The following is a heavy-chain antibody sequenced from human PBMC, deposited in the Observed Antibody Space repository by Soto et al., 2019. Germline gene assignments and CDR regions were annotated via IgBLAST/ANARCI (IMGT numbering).Heavy chain of an antibody. D-gene: IGHD2-15*01. CDR3: AREGSDLYCSGGSCYRYFDY. J-gene: IGHJ4*02. CDR1: GYTFTSYG. CDR2: ISAYNGNT. V-gene: IGHV1-18*01. Sequence: ASVKVSCKASGYTFTSYGISWVRQAPGQGLEWMGWISAYNGNTNYAQKLQGRVTMTTDTSTSTAYMELRSLRSDDTAVYYCAREGSDLYCSGGSCYRYFDYWGQGTLVTVSS.